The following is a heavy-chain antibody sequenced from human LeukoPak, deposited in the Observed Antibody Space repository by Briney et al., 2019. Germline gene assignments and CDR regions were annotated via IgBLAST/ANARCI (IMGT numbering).Heavy chain of an antibody. J-gene: IGHJ4*02. CDR1: GGSISSSSYC. V-gene: IGHV4-39*01. Sequence: SETLSLTCTVSGGSISSSSYCWGWIRQPPGKGLEWIGSVCYSGSTYYNPSLKSRVTISVDTSKNQFSLMLSSVTAADTAVYYCARQYSGDSRSPFFDYWGQGTLVTVSS. CDR2: VCYSGST. D-gene: IGHD5-18*01. CDR3: ARQYSGDSRSPFFDY.